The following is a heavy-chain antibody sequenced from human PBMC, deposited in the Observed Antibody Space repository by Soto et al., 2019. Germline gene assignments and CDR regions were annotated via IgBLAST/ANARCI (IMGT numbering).Heavy chain of an antibody. J-gene: IGHJ4*02. CDR3: ARWPQLEPRFDY. Sequence: QVQLQESGPGLVKPSQTLSLTCSVSGGSISSGGYYWSWIRQHPGKGLEWIGYIYYSGSTYYNPSLTSRVTISVDTSNNQFSLKLSSVTAADTAVYYCARWPQLEPRFDYWGQGTLVTVSS. D-gene: IGHD1-1*01. CDR1: GGSISSGGYY. V-gene: IGHV4-31*03. CDR2: IYYSGST.